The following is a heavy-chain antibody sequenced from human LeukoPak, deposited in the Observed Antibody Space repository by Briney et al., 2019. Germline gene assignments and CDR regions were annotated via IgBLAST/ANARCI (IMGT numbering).Heavy chain of an antibody. V-gene: IGHV4-39*07. Sequence: SETLSLTCTVSGGSISSSSYYWGWIRQPPGKGLEWIGSIYYSGSTYYNPSLKSRVTISVDTSKNQFSLKLSSVTAADTAVYYCARGPGIAARTIDYWGQGTLVTVSS. D-gene: IGHD6-6*01. CDR2: IYYSGST. CDR1: GGSISSSSYY. CDR3: ARGPGIAARTIDY. J-gene: IGHJ4*02.